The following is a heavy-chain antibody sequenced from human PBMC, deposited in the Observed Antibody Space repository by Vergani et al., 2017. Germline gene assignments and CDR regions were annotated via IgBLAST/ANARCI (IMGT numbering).Heavy chain of an antibody. D-gene: IGHD6-13*01. CDR1: GGSFSGYY. J-gene: IGHJ6*02. Sequence: QVQLQQWGAGLLKPSETLSLTCAVYGGSFSGYYWSWIRQPPGKGLEWIGEINHSGSTNYNPSLKSRVTISVDTSKNQFSLKLSSVTAADTAVYYCARSNSGYSSSWYSGYYYYGMDVWGQGP. CDR2: INHSGST. CDR3: ARSNSGYSSSWYSGYYYYGMDV. V-gene: IGHV4-34*01.